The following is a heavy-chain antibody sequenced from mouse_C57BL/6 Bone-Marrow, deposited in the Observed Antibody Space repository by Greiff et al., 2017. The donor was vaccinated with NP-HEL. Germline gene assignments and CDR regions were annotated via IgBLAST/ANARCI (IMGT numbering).Heavy chain of an antibody. CDR2: LNPSSGYT. V-gene: IGHV1-4*01. D-gene: IGHD2-5*01. CDR1: GYTFTSYT. CDR3: ALPYYSNYEVNFDY. J-gene: IGHJ2*01. Sequence: ESGAELARPGASVKMSCKASGYTFTSYTMHWVKQRPGQGLEWIGYLNPSSGYTKYNQKFKDKATLTADKSSSTAYMQLSSLTSEDSAVYYCALPYYSNYEVNFDYWGQGTTLTVSS.